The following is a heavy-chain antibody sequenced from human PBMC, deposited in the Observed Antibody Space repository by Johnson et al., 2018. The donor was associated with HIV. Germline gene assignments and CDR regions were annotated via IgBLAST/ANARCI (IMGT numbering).Heavy chain of an antibody. J-gene: IGHJ3*02. V-gene: IGHV3-30-3*01. CDR3: GFDI. CDR1: GFTLSSYA. Sequence: QVQLVESGGGVVQPGRSLRLSCTASGFTLSSYAIHWVRQAPGKGLEWVAVILYDGSNEYYADSVKGRFTIPRDNSKNTLYLQINSLRAEDTAVYYCGFDIWGQGTMVTVSS. CDR2: ILYDGSNE.